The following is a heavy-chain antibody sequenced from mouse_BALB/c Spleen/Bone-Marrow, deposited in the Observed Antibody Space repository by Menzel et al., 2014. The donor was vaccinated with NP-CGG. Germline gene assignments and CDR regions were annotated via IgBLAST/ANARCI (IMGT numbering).Heavy chain of an antibody. V-gene: IGHV1-7*01. J-gene: IGHJ3*01. CDR3: ARARGLRSYWYAC. CDR2: INPSTGYT. D-gene: IGHD1-1*01. CDR1: GYTFTSYW. Sequence: QVQLQQSGAELAKPGASVKMSCKSSGYTFTSYWMHWVKQRPGQGLEWIGYINPSTGYTEYNQKFKDKATFSADKSSSTAYMQLSSLTSEDSAVYYCARARGLRSYWYACWGQGTLVTVSA.